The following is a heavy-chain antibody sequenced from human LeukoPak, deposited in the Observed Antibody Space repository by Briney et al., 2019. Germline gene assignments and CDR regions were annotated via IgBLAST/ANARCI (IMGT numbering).Heavy chain of an antibody. Sequence: SETLSLTCTVSRGSITSYYTSWIRQPPAKGLEWSGYIYYSGSTNYNPSLKSRVTISVDTSKNQFSLKLSPVTAADTAVYSCARHVLGRHGRFDHWGQGTLVTVSS. J-gene: IGHJ5*02. CDR2: IYYSGST. V-gene: IGHV4-59*12. D-gene: IGHD3-16*01. CDR3: ARHVLGRHGRFDH. CDR1: RGSITSYY.